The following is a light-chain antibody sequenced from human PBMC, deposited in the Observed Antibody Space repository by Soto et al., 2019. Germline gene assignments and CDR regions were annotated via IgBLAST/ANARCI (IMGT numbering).Light chain of an antibody. CDR1: SSDVGGYEY. J-gene: IGLJ1*01. CDR3: CSYAGSPFYV. CDR2: GVS. V-gene: IGLV2-11*01. Sequence: QSALTQPRSVSGSPGQSVTISCTGTSSDVGGYEYVSWYQQHPGKAPKLMIYGVSKRPSGVPDRFSGTRSGNTASLTISGLQTEDEADYYCCSYAGSPFYVFGLGTKVTV.